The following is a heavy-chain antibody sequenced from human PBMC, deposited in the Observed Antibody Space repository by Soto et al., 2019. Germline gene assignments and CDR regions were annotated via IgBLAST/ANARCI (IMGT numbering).Heavy chain of an antibody. CDR2: ISGSGGST. CDR3: AKDQGSSWYEIDY. D-gene: IGHD6-13*01. CDR1: GFTFSNYA. V-gene: IGHV3-23*01. J-gene: IGHJ4*02. Sequence: EVQLLESGGGLVQPGGSLRLSCAASGFTFSNYAVTWVRQAPGKGLEWVSTISGSGGSTYYADSVKGRFTNSRDNSKNPLYLQMNSLRAEDTAVYYCAKDQGSSWYEIDYWGQGTLVTVSS.